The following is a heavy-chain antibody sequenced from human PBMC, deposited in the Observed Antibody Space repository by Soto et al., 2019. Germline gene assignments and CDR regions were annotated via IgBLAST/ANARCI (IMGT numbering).Heavy chain of an antibody. CDR1: GEAFGGYY. J-gene: IGHJ4*02. CDR3: AGISGYFDRQVNFDY. V-gene: IGHV4-34*01. CDR2: INHSGST. D-gene: IGHD3-9*01. Sequence: QVQLPQWGAGLLKPSETLSLTCAVYGEAFGGYYWSWIRQPPGKGLEWIGEINHSGSTNYNPSLKSRVTISVDTSKNQFSLKLSSVNAADTAVYYCAGISGYFDRQVNFDYWGQGTLVTVSS.